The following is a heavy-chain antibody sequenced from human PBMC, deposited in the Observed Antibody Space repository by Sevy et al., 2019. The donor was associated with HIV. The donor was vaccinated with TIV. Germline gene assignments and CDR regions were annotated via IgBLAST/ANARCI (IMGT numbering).Heavy chain of an antibody. CDR2: IYYSGST. D-gene: IGHD4-17*01. J-gene: IGHJ6*03. Sequence: SETLSLTCTVSGGSISSYYWSWIRQPPGKGLEWIGYIYYSGSTNYNPSLKSRVTISVDTYKNQFSLKLSSVTAADTAVYYCAKDRMTTGGGMDVWGKGTTVTVSS. CDR1: GGSISSYY. V-gene: IGHV4-59*01. CDR3: AKDRMTTGGGMDV.